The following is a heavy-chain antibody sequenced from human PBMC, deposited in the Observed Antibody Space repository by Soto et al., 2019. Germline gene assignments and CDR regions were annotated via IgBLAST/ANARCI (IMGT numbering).Heavy chain of an antibody. V-gene: IGHV4-59*08. CDR1: GGSISSYY. CDR2: IYYSGST. D-gene: IGHD3-10*01. Sequence: QVQLQESGPGLVKPSETLSLTCTVSGGSISSYYWSWIRQPPGKGLEWIGYIYYSGSTNYNPSLKSRVTISVDTSKNQFSLKLSSVTAADTAVYYCARKKLRGVPPWFDPWGQGTLVTVSS. J-gene: IGHJ5*02. CDR3: ARKKLRGVPPWFDP.